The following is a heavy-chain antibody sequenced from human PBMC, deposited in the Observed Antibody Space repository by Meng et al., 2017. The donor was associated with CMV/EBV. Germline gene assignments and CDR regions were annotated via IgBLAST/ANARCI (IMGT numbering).Heavy chain of an antibody. J-gene: IGHJ4*02. V-gene: IGHV3-30*02. CDR3: AKGDGLDQLQGPLVDY. Sequence: GESLKISCAASGFTFSSYSMNWVRQAPGKGLEWVAFIRYDGSNKYYADSVKGRFTISRDNSKNTLYLQMNSLRAEDTAVYYCAKGDGLDQLQGPLVDYWGQGTLVTVSS. CDR2: IRYDGSNK. CDR1: GFTFSSYS. D-gene: IGHD2-2*01.